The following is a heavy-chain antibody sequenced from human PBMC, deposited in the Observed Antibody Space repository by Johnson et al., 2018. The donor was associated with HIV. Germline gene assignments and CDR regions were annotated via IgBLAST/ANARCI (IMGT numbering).Heavy chain of an antibody. CDR2: ISWDGGST. V-gene: IGHV3-43*01. D-gene: IGHD6-19*01. Sequence: EEQLVESGGVVVQPGRSLRLSCAASGFMFDEYTMHWVRQAPGKGLEWVSLISWDGGSTYYADSVKGRITISRDNSKNSLYLQMNSLRTEDTALYYCAKDASSGWAGAFDIWGQGTMVTVSS. CDR3: AKDASSGWAGAFDI. J-gene: IGHJ3*02. CDR1: GFMFDEYT.